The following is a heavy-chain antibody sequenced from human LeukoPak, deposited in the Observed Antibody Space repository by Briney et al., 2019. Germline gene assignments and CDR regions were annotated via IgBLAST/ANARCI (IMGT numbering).Heavy chain of an antibody. V-gene: IGHV3-66*01. CDR2: IYSGGST. J-gene: IGHJ3*02. CDR3: ARDRSAPRFDAFDI. CDR1: GFTFSTYW. Sequence: PGGSLRLSCAASGFTFSTYWMSWVRQAPGKGLEWVSVIYSGGSTYYADSVKGRFTISRDNSKNTLYLQMNSLRAEDTAVYYCARDRSAPRFDAFDIWGQGTMVTVSS. D-gene: IGHD3-10*01.